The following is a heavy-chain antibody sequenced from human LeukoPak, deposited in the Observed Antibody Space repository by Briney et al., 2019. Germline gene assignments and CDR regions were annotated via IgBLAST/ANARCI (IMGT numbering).Heavy chain of an antibody. D-gene: IGHD5-18*01. CDR3: AKTGYSYGPVDY. Sequence: GGSLRLSCAASGFTFSSYGMHWVRQAPGKGLEWVAVISYDGSNKYYADSVKGRFTISRDNSKNTLYLQMNSLRAEDTAVYYCAKTGYSYGPVDYWGQGTLVTVSS. J-gene: IGHJ4*02. CDR1: GFTFSSYG. CDR2: ISYDGSNK. V-gene: IGHV3-30*18.